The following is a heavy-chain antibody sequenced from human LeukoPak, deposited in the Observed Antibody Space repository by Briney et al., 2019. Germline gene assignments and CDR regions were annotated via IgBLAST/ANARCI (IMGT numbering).Heavy chain of an antibody. D-gene: IGHD5-24*01. Sequence: GGSLRLSCAASGFTFSNYAMSWVRQAPGKGLERFSAISDGGGSTYHADSVKGRFTISRDNSKNTLFLQMNSLRGEDTAVYYCAKGSSDGRPYYFDYWGQGTLVTVSS. CDR3: AKGSSDGRPYYFDY. CDR1: GFTFSNYA. J-gene: IGHJ4*02. V-gene: IGHV3-23*01. CDR2: ISDGGGST.